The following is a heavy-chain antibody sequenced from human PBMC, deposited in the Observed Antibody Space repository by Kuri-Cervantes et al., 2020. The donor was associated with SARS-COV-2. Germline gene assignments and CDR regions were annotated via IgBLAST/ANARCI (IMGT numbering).Heavy chain of an antibody. Sequence: GSLRLSCTVSGGSISSSSYYWGWIRQPPGKGLEWIGSIYYSGSTYYNPSLKSRVTISVDTSKNQFSLKLSSVTAEDTAVYYCARLPTYYDFWSGYPAFDYYYYGMDVWGQGTTVTVSS. J-gene: IGHJ6*02. CDR2: IYYSGST. D-gene: IGHD3-3*01. CDR3: ARLPTYYDFWSGYPAFDYYYYGMDV. V-gene: IGHV4-39*01. CDR1: GGSISSSSYY.